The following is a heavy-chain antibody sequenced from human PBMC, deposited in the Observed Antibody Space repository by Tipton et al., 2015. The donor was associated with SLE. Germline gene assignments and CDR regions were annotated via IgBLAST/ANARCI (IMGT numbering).Heavy chain of an antibody. D-gene: IGHD3-3*01. J-gene: IGHJ4*02. V-gene: IGHV4-31*03. CDR3: ARGTYYDFWSGYYIDY. Sequence: TLSLTCTVSGGSISSSGYYWSWIRQHPGKGLEWIGEINHSGSTNYNPSLKSRVTISVDTSKNQFSLKLSSVTAADTAVYYCARGTYYDFWSGYYIDYWGQGTLVTVSS. CDR1: GGSISSSGYY. CDR2: INHSGST.